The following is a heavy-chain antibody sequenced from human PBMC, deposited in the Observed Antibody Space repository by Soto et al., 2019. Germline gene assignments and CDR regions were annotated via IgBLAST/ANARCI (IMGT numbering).Heavy chain of an antibody. CDR1: GFTFSSYA. D-gene: IGHD3-10*01. V-gene: IGHV3-23*01. CDR3: AKGVTMVRGVIIVYYGMDV. J-gene: IGHJ6*02. CDR2: ISGSGGST. Sequence: GGSLRLSCAASGFTFSSYAMSWVRQAPGKGLEWVSAISGSGGSTYYADSVKGRFTISRDNSKNTLYLQMNSLRAEDTAVYYCAKGVTMVRGVIIVYYGMDVWGQGTTVTVSS.